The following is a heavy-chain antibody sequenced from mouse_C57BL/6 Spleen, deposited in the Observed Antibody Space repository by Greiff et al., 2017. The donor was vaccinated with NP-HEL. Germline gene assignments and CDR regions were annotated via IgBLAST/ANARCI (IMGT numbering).Heavy chain of an antibody. J-gene: IGHJ2*01. V-gene: IGHV1-74*01. CDR3: ASDGSSQRADY. D-gene: IGHD1-1*01. Sequence: VQLQQPGAELVKPGASVKVSCKASGYTFTSYWMHWVKQRPGQGLEWIGRIHPSDSATNSNQKFKGKATLTVDKSSSTAYMQLSSLTSEDSAVYYSASDGSSQRADYWGQGTTLTVSS. CDR1: GYTFTSYW. CDR2: IHPSDSAT.